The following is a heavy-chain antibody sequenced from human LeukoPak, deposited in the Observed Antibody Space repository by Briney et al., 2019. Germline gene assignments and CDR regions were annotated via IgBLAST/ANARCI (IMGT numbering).Heavy chain of an antibody. D-gene: IGHD3-22*01. J-gene: IGHJ4*02. CDR2: ISSSSITI. CDR1: GFTFSSYS. CDR3: ARESYYYDSSGYYSPAGFDY. V-gene: IGHV3-48*01. Sequence: GGSLRLSCAASGFTFSSYSMNWVRQAPGKGLEWVSYISSSSITIYYADSVKGRFTISRDNAKNSLYLQMNSLRAEDTAVYYCARESYYYDSSGYYSPAGFDYWGQGTLVTVSS.